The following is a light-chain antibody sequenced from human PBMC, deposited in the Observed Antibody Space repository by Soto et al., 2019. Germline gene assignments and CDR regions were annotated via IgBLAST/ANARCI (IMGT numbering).Light chain of an antibody. J-gene: IGLJ1*01. CDR1: SSDVGSYNL. V-gene: IGLV2-23*01. Sequence: QSALTQPASVSGSPGQSITISCTGTSSDVGSYNLVSWYQQHPGKAPKLMIYEGSKRPSGVSNRFSGSKSGNTASLTISGLQAEDEADYYCCSYAGSRTYIFGTGTKVT. CDR3: CSYAGSRTYI. CDR2: EGS.